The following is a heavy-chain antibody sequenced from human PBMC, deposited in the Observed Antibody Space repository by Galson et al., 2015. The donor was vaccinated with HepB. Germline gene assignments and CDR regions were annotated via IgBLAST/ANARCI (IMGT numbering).Heavy chain of an antibody. V-gene: IGHV3-7*01. CDR3: ARQRWRDGYNFDY. Sequence: SLRLSCAASGFTFSTYWMTWVRQAPGKGLEWVANIKQDGSEKHYVDSVKGRFTISRDNAKNSLYLQMNSLRGEDTAVYYCARQRWRDGYNFDYWGQGTLVTVSS. J-gene: IGHJ4*02. CDR2: IKQDGSEK. D-gene: IGHD5-24*01. CDR1: GFTFSTYW.